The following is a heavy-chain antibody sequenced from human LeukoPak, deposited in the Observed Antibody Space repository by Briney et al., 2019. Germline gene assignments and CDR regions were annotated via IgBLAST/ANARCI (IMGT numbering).Heavy chain of an antibody. V-gene: IGHV3-7*01. CDR2: IKEDGRVI. J-gene: IGHJ4*02. CDR1: GFPFTNYW. Sequence: PGGSLRLSCAVAGFPFTNYWMSWVRQAPGKGLDWVANIKEDGRVIEYVGSLKGRFTISRDSDQNSLYLQMNSLRVEDTAVYFCARDLWGPYSTGSYLDYWGQGALVTVSS. CDR3: ARDLWGPYSTGSYLDY. D-gene: IGHD6-19*01.